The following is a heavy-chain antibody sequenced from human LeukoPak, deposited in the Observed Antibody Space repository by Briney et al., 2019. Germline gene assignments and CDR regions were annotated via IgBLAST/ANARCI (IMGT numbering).Heavy chain of an antibody. CDR3: AKAAVYVKNGDYPFDY. D-gene: IGHD4-17*01. J-gene: IGHJ4*02. Sequence: GSLRLSCAASESTFSSYAMIWVRQAPGKGLEWVSSISSSSQYIYYADSVKGRFTISRDNAKNSLYLQMNSLRAEDTAVYYCAKAAVYVKNGDYPFDYWAREPWSPSPQ. CDR2: ISSSSQYI. CDR1: ESTFSSYA. V-gene: IGHV3-21*04.